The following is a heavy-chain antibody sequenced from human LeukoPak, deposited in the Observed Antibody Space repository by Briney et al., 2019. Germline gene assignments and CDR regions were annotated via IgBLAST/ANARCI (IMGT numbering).Heavy chain of an antibody. Sequence: PGGSLRLSCAASGFTFTSYWMHWVRQAPGKGLVWVSRIKGDGSNTNYADSVKGRFTISRDNSKNSLYLQMNSLRIEDTALYYCAKSSAAAYNWFDPWGQGTLVTVSS. J-gene: IGHJ5*02. CDR3: AKSSAAAYNWFDP. V-gene: IGHV3-74*01. D-gene: IGHD6-13*01. CDR1: GFTFTSYW. CDR2: IKGDGSNT.